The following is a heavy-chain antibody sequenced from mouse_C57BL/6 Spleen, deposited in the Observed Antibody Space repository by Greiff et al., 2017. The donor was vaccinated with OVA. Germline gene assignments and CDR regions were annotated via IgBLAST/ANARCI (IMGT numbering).Heavy chain of an antibody. J-gene: IGHJ4*01. CDR2: IDPETGGT. CDR1: GYTFTDYE. Sequence: VQLQQSGAELVRPGASVTLSCKASGYTFTDYEMHWVKQTPVHGLEWIGAIDPETGGTAYNQKFKGKAILTADKSSSTAYMELRSLTSEDSAVYYCTVYYDYHYAMDYWGQGTSVTVSS. CDR3: TVYYDYHYAMDY. D-gene: IGHD2-4*01. V-gene: IGHV1-15*01.